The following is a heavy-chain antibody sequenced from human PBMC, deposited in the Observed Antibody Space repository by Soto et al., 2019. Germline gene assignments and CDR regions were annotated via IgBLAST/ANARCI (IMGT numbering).Heavy chain of an antibody. Sequence: GESLKISCKGSGYSFTSYWIGWVRQMPGKCLEWMWIIYPGDSDTRYSPSFQGQVTISADKSISTAYLQWSSLKASDTAMYYCARRRQYCSSTSCYYYYYGMDVWGQGTTVTVSS. D-gene: IGHD2-2*01. J-gene: IGHJ6*02. CDR3: ARRRQYCSSTSCYYYYYGMDV. CDR2: IYPGDSDT. V-gene: IGHV5-51*01. CDR1: GYSFTSYW.